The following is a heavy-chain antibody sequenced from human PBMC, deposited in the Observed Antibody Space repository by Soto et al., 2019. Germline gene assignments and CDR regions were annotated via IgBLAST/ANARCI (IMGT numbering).Heavy chain of an antibody. J-gene: IGHJ5*02. CDR3: ARWPLKWP. CDR2: ISAYNGNT. V-gene: IGHV1-18*01. D-gene: IGHD1-26*01. CDR1: GYTLTELS. Sequence: ASVKVSCKVSGYTLTELSMHWVRQAPGKGLEWMGWISAYNGNTNYAQKLQGRVTMTTDTSTSTAYMELRSLRSDDTAVYYCARWPLKWPWGQGTLVTVSS.